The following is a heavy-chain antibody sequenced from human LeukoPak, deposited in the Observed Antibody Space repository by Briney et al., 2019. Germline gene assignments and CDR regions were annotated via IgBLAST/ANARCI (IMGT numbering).Heavy chain of an antibody. CDR3: AKVGVVVAAVDY. V-gene: IGHV3-23*01. D-gene: IGHD2-15*01. J-gene: IGHJ4*02. CDR2: ISGSLGSP. CDR1: GFTFSSYA. Sequence: AALRLSCAASGFTFSSYAISWVRQAPGQGMEWVSAISGSLGSPNYAVSVKGRFTTSRDNSKNTLYLQMNSLRAEDTAVYYCAKVGVVVAAVDYWGQGTLVTVSS.